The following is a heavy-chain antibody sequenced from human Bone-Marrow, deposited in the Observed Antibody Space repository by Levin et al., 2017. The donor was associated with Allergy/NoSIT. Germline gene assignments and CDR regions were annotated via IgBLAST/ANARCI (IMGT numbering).Heavy chain of an antibody. CDR3: AKERTETYYADS. CDR1: GFTFDDYA. D-gene: IGHD3-16*01. CDR2: ISWDSGSR. Sequence: GGSLRLSCAASGFTFDDYAMHWVRQAPGKGLEWVAGISWDSGSREYADSMKGRFTISRDNAKNSLYLQMNSLRHEDTALYYCAKERTETYYADSWGQGTLVSVSS. J-gene: IGHJ4*02. V-gene: IGHV3-9*01.